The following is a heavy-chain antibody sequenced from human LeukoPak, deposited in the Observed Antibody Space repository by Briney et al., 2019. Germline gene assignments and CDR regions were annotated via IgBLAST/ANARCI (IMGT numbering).Heavy chain of an antibody. CDR1: GGSISSSSYY. Sequence: SETLSLTCTVSGGSISSSSYYWGWICQPPGKGLEWIGSIYYSGSTYYNPSLKSRVTISVDTSKNQFSLKLSSVTAADTAVYYCARQEIRYFQHWGQGTLVTVSS. J-gene: IGHJ1*01. V-gene: IGHV4-39*01. D-gene: IGHD5-24*01. CDR2: IYYSGST. CDR3: ARQEIRYFQH.